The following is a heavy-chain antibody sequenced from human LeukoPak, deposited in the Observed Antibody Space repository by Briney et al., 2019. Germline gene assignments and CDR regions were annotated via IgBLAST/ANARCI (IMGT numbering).Heavy chain of an antibody. Sequence: GGSLRLSCAASGFTFSSYSMNWVRQAPGKGLELVSSISSSSSYIYYADSVKGRFTISRDNAKNSLYLQMNSLRAEDTAVYYCARDEANSSSWYYYYYMDVWGKGTTVTVSS. J-gene: IGHJ6*03. CDR3: ARDEANSSSWYYYYYMDV. CDR2: ISSSSSYI. CDR1: GFTFSSYS. D-gene: IGHD6-13*01. V-gene: IGHV3-21*01.